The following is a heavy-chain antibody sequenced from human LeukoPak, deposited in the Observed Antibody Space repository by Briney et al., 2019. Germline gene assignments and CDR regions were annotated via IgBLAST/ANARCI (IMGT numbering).Heavy chain of an antibody. CDR1: GGSFSGYY. J-gene: IGHJ5*02. D-gene: IGHD3-10*01. CDR2: INHSGST. CDR3: ARELPMVRGVYNWFDP. V-gene: IGHV4-34*01. Sequence: PSETLSLTCAVYGGSFSGYYWSWIRQPPGKGLEWIGEINHSGSTNYNPSLKSRVTISVDTSKNQFSLKLSSVTAAGTAVYYCARELPMVRGVYNWFDPWGQGTLVTVSS.